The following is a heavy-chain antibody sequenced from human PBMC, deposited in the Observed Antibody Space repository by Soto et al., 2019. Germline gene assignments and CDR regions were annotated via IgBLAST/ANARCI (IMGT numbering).Heavy chain of an antibody. Sequence: LRLSCAASGFTFSSYWMSWVRQAPGKGLEWVANIKQDGSEKYYVDSVKGRFTISRDNAKNSLYLQMNSLRAEDTAVYYCARGSRGYSYGFVLDYYGMDVWGQGTTVTVSS. J-gene: IGHJ6*02. D-gene: IGHD5-18*01. CDR3: ARGSRGYSYGFVLDYYGMDV. V-gene: IGHV3-7*03. CDR1: GFTFSSYW. CDR2: IKQDGSEK.